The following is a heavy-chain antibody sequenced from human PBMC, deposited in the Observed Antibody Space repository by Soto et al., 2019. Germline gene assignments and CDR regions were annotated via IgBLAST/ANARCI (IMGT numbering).Heavy chain of an antibody. CDR2: FYYTGIT. Sequence: SETLSLTCTVSGGSISNYYRSWIRQPPGKGQEWIGYFYYTGITNYNPSLKSRLTISVHRSKNQFSLKLSSVTAADTAVYYCASLMTTLTFDYWGQGTLVTVSS. CDR3: ASLMTTLTFDY. D-gene: IGHD4-17*01. J-gene: IGHJ4*02. V-gene: IGHV4-59*12. CDR1: GGSISNYY.